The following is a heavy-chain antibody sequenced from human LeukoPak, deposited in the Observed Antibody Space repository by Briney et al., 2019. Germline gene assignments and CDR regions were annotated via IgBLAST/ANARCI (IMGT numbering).Heavy chain of an antibody. CDR3: ARVAGSSSSTNWFDP. D-gene: IGHD6-13*01. CDR1: GYTFTSYG. Sequence: ASVKVSCKASGYTFTSYGISWVRQAPGQGLEWMGWISAYNGNTNYAQKLQGRVTMTTDTSTSTAYMELRSLRSEDTAVYYCARVAGSSSSTNWFDPWGQGTLVTVSS. V-gene: IGHV1-18*01. CDR2: ISAYNGNT. J-gene: IGHJ5*02.